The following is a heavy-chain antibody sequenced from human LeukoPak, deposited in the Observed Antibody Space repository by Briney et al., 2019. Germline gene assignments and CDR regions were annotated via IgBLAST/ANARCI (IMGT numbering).Heavy chain of an antibody. J-gene: IGHJ4*02. CDR2: ISNDGTYK. CDR3: AKVTVCFGCYFDY. D-gene: IGHD3-10*02. CDR1: GFTFSSYA. V-gene: IGHV3-30*04. Sequence: GGSLRLSCAASGFTFSSYAMHWVRQAPDKGLEYVAVISNDGTYKYYGDSVKGRFTISRDNSKNTVYLQMNSLRAENTAIYYCAKVTVCFGCYFDYWGQGILVTVSS.